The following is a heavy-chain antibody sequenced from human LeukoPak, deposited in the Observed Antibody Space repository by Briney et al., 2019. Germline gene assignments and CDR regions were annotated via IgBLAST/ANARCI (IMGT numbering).Heavy chain of an antibody. CDR3: ARDIRVTYYDFWSGYYIGDAFDI. Sequence: ASVKVSCKASGYTFTGYYMHWVRQAPGQGLEWMGIINPSGGSTSYAQKFQGRVTMTRDTSTSTVYMELSSLRSEDTAVYYCARDIRVTYYDFWSGYYIGDAFDIWGQGTMVTVSS. CDR2: INPSGGST. J-gene: IGHJ3*02. CDR1: GYTFTGYY. D-gene: IGHD3-3*01. V-gene: IGHV1-46*01.